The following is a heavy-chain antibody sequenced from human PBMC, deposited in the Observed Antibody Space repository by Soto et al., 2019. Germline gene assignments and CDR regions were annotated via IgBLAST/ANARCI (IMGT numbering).Heavy chain of an antibody. CDR1: GYTFTSYG. Sequence: ASVKVSCKASGYTFTSYGISWVRQAPGQGLEWMGWISAYNGNTNYAQKLQGRVTMTTDTSTSTAYMELRSLRSDETAVYYCARKRHAGGSLYYFDYWGQGTLVTVSS. CDR2: ISAYNGNT. CDR3: ARKRHAGGSLYYFDY. D-gene: IGHD5-12*01. V-gene: IGHV1-18*01. J-gene: IGHJ4*02.